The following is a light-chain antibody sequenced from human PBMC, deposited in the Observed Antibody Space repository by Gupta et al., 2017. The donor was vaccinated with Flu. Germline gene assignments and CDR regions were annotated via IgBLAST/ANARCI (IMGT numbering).Light chain of an antibody. CDR3: HQRSSWPLT. J-gene: IGKJ4*01. CDR1: QSVSSY. V-gene: IGKV3-11*01. Sequence: PATLSLSPAERATLSCRASQSVSSYLAWYQQKPGQAPRLLIYDASNRATGIPARFSGSGSGTEFSLTISSREPEDFAVYYCHQRSSWPLTFGGGTKVEVK. CDR2: DAS.